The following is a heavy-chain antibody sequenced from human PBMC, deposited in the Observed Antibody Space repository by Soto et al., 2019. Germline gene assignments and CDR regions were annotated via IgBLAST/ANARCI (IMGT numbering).Heavy chain of an antibody. V-gene: IGHV3-33*01. CDR2: SWYDGKT. D-gene: IGHD2-8*01. J-gene: IGHJ6*02. CDR1: GITLAAHG. Sequence: QEQLVESGGGMVHPGTSLRLSCVTSGITLAAHGMHWVRQAPGKGLEWVALSWYDGKTFYGDSVKGRFIISRDTSTVFLDMRSLRPDDTAVYFCARVRNNNDKRLDVWGQGTTVIVS. CDR3: ARVRNNNDKRLDV.